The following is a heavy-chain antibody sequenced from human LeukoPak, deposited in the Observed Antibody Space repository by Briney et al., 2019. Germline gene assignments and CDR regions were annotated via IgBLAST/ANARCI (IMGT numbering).Heavy chain of an antibody. CDR1: GYSFTDYW. V-gene: IGHV5-51*01. D-gene: IGHD3-10*01. Sequence: GESLKISCKGSGYSFTDYWIAWVRQMPGQGLEWMGLIYPRDSEIRNSPSFQGQVTISADKSINTAYLQWSSLKASDTAMYYCARLSRITRVRGAMDAWGQGTPVTVSS. J-gene: IGHJ6*02. CDR3: ARLSRITRVRGAMDA. CDR2: IYPRDSEI.